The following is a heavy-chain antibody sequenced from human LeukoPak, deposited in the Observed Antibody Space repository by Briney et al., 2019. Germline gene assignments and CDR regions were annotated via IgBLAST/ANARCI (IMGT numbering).Heavy chain of an antibody. CDR1: GFTFSSYS. CDR2: ISSSSSTT. J-gene: IGHJ4*02. Sequence: GGSLRLSCAASGFTFSSYSMNWVRQAPGKGLEWVSYISSSSSTTYYADSVKGRFTISRDNAKNSLYLQMNSLRAEDTAVYYCARDELEMATIFDYWGQGTLVTVSS. V-gene: IGHV3-48*01. D-gene: IGHD5-24*01. CDR3: ARDELEMATIFDY.